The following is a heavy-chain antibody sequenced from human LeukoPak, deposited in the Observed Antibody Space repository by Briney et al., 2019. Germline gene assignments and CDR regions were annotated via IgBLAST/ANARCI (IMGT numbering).Heavy chain of an antibody. CDR3: ARGSRGGGLHYDY. CDR2: IYYSGST. D-gene: IGHD2-15*01. Sequence: PSQTLSLTCTVSGGSISSGVYYWSWIRQLPGKGLEWIGFIYYSGSTYYTPSLESRLTISLDTSKNQFSLRLSSVTAADTAVYYCARGSRGGGLHYDYRGQGTLVTVSS. V-gene: IGHV4-31*03. J-gene: IGHJ4*02. CDR1: GGSISSGVYY.